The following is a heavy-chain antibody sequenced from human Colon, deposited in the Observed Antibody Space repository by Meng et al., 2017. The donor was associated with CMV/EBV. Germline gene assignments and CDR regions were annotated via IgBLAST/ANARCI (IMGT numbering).Heavy chain of an antibody. Sequence: GGSLRLSCAAAGFTFSSYSMNWVRQAPGKGLEWVSYISSSSTIYYADSVKGRFTISRDNAKNSLYLQMNSLRAEDTAVYYCARGTVWYSNSSDAFDIWGQGTMVTVSS. V-gene: IGHV3-48*04. CDR1: GFTFSSYS. J-gene: IGHJ3*02. CDR2: ISSSSTI. CDR3: ARGTVWYSNSSDAFDI. D-gene: IGHD6-6*01.